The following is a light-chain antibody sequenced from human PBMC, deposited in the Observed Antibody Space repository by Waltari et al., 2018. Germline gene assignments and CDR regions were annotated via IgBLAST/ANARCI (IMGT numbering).Light chain of an antibody. CDR2: GKN. V-gene: IGLV3-19*01. Sequence: SSELTQDPAVSVALGQTVRITCQGDSLRSYYASWYQQKPGQAPVLVSYGKNNRPSGIPDGFSGSSSGNTASLTITGAQAEDEADYYCNSRDSSGNHLRVFGGGTKLTVL. J-gene: IGLJ2*01. CDR1: SLRSYY. CDR3: NSRDSSGNHLRV.